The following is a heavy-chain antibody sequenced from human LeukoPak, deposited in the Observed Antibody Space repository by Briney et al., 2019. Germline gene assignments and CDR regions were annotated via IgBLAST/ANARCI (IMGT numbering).Heavy chain of an antibody. Sequence: SETLSLTWAVDGGSFSTYYWSWIRQPPGKGLGWIGEINHSGRTNYNPSLMSGVTISVETSRNQFFLKLNAGTAADTAVYYCAREMGHYYDSSGYYYFVSWGQGTLVTVSS. J-gene: IGHJ4*02. CDR2: INHSGRT. CDR1: GGSFSTYY. CDR3: AREMGHYYDSSGYYYFVS. V-gene: IGHV4-34*01. D-gene: IGHD3-22*01.